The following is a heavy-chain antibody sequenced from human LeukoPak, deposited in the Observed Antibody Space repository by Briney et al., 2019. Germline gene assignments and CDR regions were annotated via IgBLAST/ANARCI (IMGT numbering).Heavy chain of an antibody. J-gene: IGHJ4*02. D-gene: IGHD1-1*01. CDR3: ATWDDLPLDH. Sequence: GGSLRLSCAASGFTFSNYWMCWVRQAPGKGLEWVANIKQDGSEKYYVDSVKGRFTISRDNAKNSVYLHMTGLSAADTAVYYCATWDDLPLDHWGQGTLVTVSS. CDR2: IKQDGSEK. CDR1: GFTFSNYW. V-gene: IGHV3-7*01.